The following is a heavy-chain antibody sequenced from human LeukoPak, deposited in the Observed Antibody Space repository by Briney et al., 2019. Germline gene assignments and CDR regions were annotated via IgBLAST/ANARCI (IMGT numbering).Heavy chain of an antibody. J-gene: IGHJ6*02. CDR3: AKDGYSSSWYLPDYYYYGMDV. V-gene: IGHV3-23*01. CDR1: GFTFSSYA. D-gene: IGHD6-13*01. CDR2: ISGSGGST. Sequence: PGGSLRLSCAASGFTFSSYAMSWVRQAPGKGLEWVSAISGSGGSTYYADSVKGRFTISGDNSKNTLYLQMNSLRAEDTAVYYCAKDGYSSSWYLPDYYYYGMDVWGQGTTVTVSS.